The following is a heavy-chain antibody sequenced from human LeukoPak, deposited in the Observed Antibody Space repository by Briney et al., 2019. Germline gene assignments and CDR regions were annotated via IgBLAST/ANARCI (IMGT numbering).Heavy chain of an antibody. V-gene: IGHV4-38-2*02. J-gene: IGHJ3*02. CDR2: IYTSGST. CDR3: AASFHLGYSSSWYRVHAFDI. D-gene: IGHD6-13*01. CDR1: GYSISSGYY. Sequence: PSETLSLTCTVSGYSISSGYYWGWIRQPPGKGLEWIGRIYTSGSTNYNPSLKSRVTMSVDTSKNQFSLKLSSVTAADTAVYYCAASFHLGYSSSWYRVHAFDIWGQGTMVTVSS.